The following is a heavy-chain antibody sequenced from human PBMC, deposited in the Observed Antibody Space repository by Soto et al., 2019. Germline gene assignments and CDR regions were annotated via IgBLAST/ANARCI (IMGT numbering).Heavy chain of an antibody. CDR2: IYYSGST. CDR1: GGSISSSSYY. V-gene: IGHV4-39*01. CDR3: ASPGTSGIAALY. D-gene: IGHD6-6*01. J-gene: IGHJ4*02. Sequence: SETLSLTCTVSGGSISSSSYYWGWIRQPPGKGLEWIGSIYYSGSTYYNPSLKSRVTISVDTSKNQFSLKLSSVTAADTAVYYCASPGTSGIAALYWGQGTLVTVSS.